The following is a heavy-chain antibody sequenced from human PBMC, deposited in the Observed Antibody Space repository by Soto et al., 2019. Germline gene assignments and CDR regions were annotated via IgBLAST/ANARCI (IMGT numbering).Heavy chain of an antibody. V-gene: IGHV3-23*01. CDR2: SSSSGTST. CDR1: RLTFGGYA. Sequence: PWGSLGLAVAACRLTFGGYAVGFFGQAPWKWLEWVSASSSSGTSTYPADSVKGRFTISRDNSNNTLDLLMNSLRVEDTAVNDCAKGPIIFGVVTRKSFDDGLDVWGQGTTVTVSS. D-gene: IGHD3-3*02. CDR3: AKGPIIFGVVTRKSFDDGLDV. J-gene: IGHJ6*02.